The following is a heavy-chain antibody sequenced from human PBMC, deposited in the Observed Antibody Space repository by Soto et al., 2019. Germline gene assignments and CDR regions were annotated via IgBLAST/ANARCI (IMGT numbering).Heavy chain of an antibody. CDR3: ATVTPFSSGWSPGDYYYYGMDV. Sequence: ASVKVSCKVSGYTLTELSMHWVRQAPGKGLEWMGGFDPEDGETIYAQKFQGRVTMTEDTSTDTAYMELSSLRSEDTAVYYCATVTPFSSGWSPGDYYYYGMDVWGQGTTVTVSS. V-gene: IGHV1-24*01. CDR2: FDPEDGET. J-gene: IGHJ6*02. CDR1: GYTLTELS. D-gene: IGHD6-19*01.